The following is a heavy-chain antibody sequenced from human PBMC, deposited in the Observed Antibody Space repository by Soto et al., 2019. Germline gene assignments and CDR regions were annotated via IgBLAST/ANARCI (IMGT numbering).Heavy chain of an antibody. CDR1: GCTFSSYS. Sequence: PGGSLRLSCAASGCTFSSYSMNWVRQAPGKGLEWVSYISSSSSTIYYADSVKGRFTISRDNAKNSLYLQMNSLRAEDTAVYYCARVLAVAGSNWFDPWGQGTLVTVSS. CDR3: ARVLAVAGSNWFDP. CDR2: ISSSSSTI. D-gene: IGHD6-19*01. J-gene: IGHJ5*02. V-gene: IGHV3-48*01.